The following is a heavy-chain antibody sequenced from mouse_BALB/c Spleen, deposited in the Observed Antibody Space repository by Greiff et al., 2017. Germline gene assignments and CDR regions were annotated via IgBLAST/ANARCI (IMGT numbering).Heavy chain of an antibody. CDR3: TRGDRYDPWMAY. D-gene: IGHD2-14*01. CDR2: INPSNGGT. CDR1: GYTFTGYY. Sequence: VKLMESGAELVKPGASVKLSCKASGYTFTGYYMYWVKQRPGQGLEWIGEINPSNGGTNFNEKFKGKATLTVDKSSSTAYMQLSSLTSEDSAVYYCTRGDRYDPWMAYWGQGTLVTVSA. V-gene: IGHV1S81*02. J-gene: IGHJ3*01.